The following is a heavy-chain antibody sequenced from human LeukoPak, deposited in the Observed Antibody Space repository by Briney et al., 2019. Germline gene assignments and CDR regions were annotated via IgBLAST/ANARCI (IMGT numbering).Heavy chain of an antibody. V-gene: IGHV4-59*12. D-gene: IGHD3-10*01. Sequence: SETLSLTCTASGGPISSYYWSWIRQSPGKGLEWIGYIYYSGSTDYNPSLKSRVTISVDKSKNQFSLKLSSVTAADTAVYYCARDRGVADRVYYYYYMDVWGKGTTVTVSS. J-gene: IGHJ6*03. CDR3: ARDRGVADRVYYYYYMDV. CDR2: IYYSGST. CDR1: GGPISSYY.